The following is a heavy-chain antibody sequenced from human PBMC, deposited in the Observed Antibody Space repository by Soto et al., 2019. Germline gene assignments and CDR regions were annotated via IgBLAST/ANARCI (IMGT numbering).Heavy chain of an antibody. CDR2: NIPIFGTA. CDR3: ARDPGKYSSSSRPFDY. Sequence: QVQLVQSGAEVKKPGSSVKVSCKASGGTFSSYAISWVRQAPGQGLEWVGGNIPIFGTANYAQKFQSRVTITADKSTSTAYMELSSLRSEDTAVYYCARDPGKYSSSSRPFDYWGQGTLVTVSS. V-gene: IGHV1-69*06. J-gene: IGHJ4*02. CDR1: GGTFSSYA. D-gene: IGHD6-6*01.